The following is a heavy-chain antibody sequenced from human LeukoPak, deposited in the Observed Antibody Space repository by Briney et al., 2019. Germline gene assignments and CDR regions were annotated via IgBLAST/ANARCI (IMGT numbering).Heavy chain of an antibody. Sequence: ASVKVSCKASGYTFTSYDINWVRQATGQGLEWMGWMNPNSGNTGYAQKFQGRVTMTRNTSISTAYMELSNLRSEDTAVYYCAREAIRTYSGSYYYYYGMDVWGQGTTVTVSS. CDR3: AREAIRTYSGSYYYYYGMDV. CDR1: GYTFTSYD. CDR2: MNPNSGNT. J-gene: IGHJ6*02. V-gene: IGHV1-8*01. D-gene: IGHD1-26*01.